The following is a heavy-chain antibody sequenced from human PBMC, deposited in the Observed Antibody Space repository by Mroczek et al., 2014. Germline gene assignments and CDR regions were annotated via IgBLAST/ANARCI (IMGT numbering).Heavy chain of an antibody. D-gene: IGHD3-16*01. CDR3: ARYVWYSPYPHSYSGLDY. CDR1: GFNIYSSY. J-gene: IGHJ4*01. Sequence: QVQLVQSGGGLVQPGGSLRLSCAASGFNIYSSYMHWVRQAPGKGLEWVASISSYSGSTYYADSVKGRFTISADTSKNXAYLQMNSLRAEDTAVYYCARYVWYSPYPHSYSGLDYWGQGTLVTVSS. CDR2: ISSYSGST. V-gene: IGHV3-30-3*01.